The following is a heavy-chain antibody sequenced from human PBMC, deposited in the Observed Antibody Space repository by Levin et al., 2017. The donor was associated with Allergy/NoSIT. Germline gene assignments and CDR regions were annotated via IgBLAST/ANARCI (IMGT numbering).Heavy chain of an antibody. CDR3: ANYWGLLGYYYGMDV. Sequence: KISCKASGGTFSSYAISWVRQAPGQGLEWMGGIIPIFGTANYAQKFQGRVTITADKSTSTAYMELSSLRSEDTAVYYCANYWGLLGYYYGMDVWGQGTTVTVSS. CDR2: IIPIFGTA. CDR1: GGTFSSYA. J-gene: IGHJ6*02. D-gene: IGHD7-27*01. V-gene: IGHV1-69*06.